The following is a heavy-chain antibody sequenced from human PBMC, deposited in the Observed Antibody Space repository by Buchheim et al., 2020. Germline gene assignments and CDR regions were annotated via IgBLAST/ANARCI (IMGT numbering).Heavy chain of an antibody. Sequence: EVQLVESGGGLVQPGGSLRLSCAASGFTFSSYSMHWVRQAPGKGLEWVSYISSSSSTIYYADSVKGRFTISTDNAKNSLYLQMNSLRAEDTAVYYCARALGYCSGGSCYPEYYFDYWGQGTL. CDR1: GFTFSSYS. D-gene: IGHD2-15*01. J-gene: IGHJ4*02. CDR3: ARALGYCSGGSCYPEYYFDY. CDR2: ISSSSSTI. V-gene: IGHV3-48*01.